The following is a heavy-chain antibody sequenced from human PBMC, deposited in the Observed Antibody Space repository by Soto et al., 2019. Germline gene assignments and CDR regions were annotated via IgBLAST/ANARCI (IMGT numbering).Heavy chain of an antibody. CDR2: ISAYIGHT. Sequence: QVQLVQSGAEVKKPGASVKVSCKASGYTFTNYGIGWVRQAPGQGLEWMGWISAYIGHTNYAQKLQGRVTMTADTSTGTAYMELRSLRSDDTAVYYCARGIAVADWYFDLWGRGTLLTVSS. V-gene: IGHV1-18*01. CDR1: GYTFTNYG. J-gene: IGHJ2*01. CDR3: ARGIAVADWYFDL. D-gene: IGHD6-19*01.